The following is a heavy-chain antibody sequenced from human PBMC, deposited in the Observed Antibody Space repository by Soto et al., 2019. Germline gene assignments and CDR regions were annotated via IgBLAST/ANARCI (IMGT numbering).Heavy chain of an antibody. D-gene: IGHD4-17*01. Sequence: ASVKVSCKASGFTFTSYDINWVRQATGQGLEWMGWMNPNSGNTGYAQKFQGRVTMTRNTSISTAYMELSSLRSEDAAVYYCARVNLGLRTHNWFDPWGQGTLVTVSS. J-gene: IGHJ5*02. CDR1: GFTFTSYD. CDR2: MNPNSGNT. V-gene: IGHV1-8*01. CDR3: ARVNLGLRTHNWFDP.